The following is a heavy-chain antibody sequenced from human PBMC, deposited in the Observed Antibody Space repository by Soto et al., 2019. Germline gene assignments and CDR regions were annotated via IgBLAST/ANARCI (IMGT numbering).Heavy chain of an antibody. J-gene: IGHJ5*02. Sequence: QVKLVQSGAEVKKPGASVKVSCKASGYTFTSYDINWVRQATGQGLEWMGWMNPNSGNTGNAQKFQGRVTMTRNTSISTAYKEMSSRRSEDTAVYYCAGGWYYGSGSQFDPWGQGNQGAVSS. V-gene: IGHV1-8*01. CDR2: MNPNSGNT. CDR1: GYTFTSYD. CDR3: AGGWYYGSGSQFDP. D-gene: IGHD3-10*01.